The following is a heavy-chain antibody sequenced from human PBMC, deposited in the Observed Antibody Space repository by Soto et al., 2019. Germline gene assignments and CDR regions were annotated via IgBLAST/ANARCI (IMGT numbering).Heavy chain of an antibody. J-gene: IGHJ6*02. CDR1: GFTCDSCE. V-gene: IGHV3-48*03. CDR3: AKFAGADGTRGGMYA. CDR2: ISSSGSTR. Sequence: PGGSVRLSCVASGFTCDSCEMTWVRQAPGKGLEWVSYISSSGSTRNYADSVKGRFTISRDNAKKSLYLQMNSLRAEDAAIYYCAKFAGADGTRGGMYAWGQGTTGTVAS. D-gene: IGHD1-1*01.